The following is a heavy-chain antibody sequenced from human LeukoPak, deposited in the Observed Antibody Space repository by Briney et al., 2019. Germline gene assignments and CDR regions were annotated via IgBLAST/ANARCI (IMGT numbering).Heavy chain of an antibody. CDR1: GGSISSYY. D-gene: IGHD6-13*01. CDR3: ATGVHGIAAAGDYYFDY. V-gene: IGHV4-59*01. CDR2: MYYRGNT. Sequence: PSETLSLTCTVSGGSISSYYWSWIRQPPGKGLEWIGYMYYRGNTNYDPSLKSRVTISIDTPNNQFSLKLSSVTAADTAVYYCATGVHGIAAAGDYYFDYWGQGTQVTVSS. J-gene: IGHJ4*02.